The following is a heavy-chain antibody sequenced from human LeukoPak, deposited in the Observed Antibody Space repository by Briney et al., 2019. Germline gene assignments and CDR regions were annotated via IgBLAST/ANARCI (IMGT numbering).Heavy chain of an antibody. J-gene: IGHJ5*02. D-gene: IGHD3-10*01. Sequence: SDTLSLTCDVSDYSISSGYWWSCIRQPPGKGLEWIGYIYYSGSTNYNPSLKSRVTISVDTSKNQFSLKLSSVTAADTAVYYCARGGSGWFDPWGQGTLVTVSS. CDR2: IYYSGST. CDR1: DYSISSGYW. CDR3: ARGGSGWFDP. V-gene: IGHV4-28*03.